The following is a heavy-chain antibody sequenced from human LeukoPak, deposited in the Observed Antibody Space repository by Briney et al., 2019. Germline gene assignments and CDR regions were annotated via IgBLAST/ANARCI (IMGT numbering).Heavy chain of an antibody. Sequence: GASVKVSCKASGYTFTSYGISWVRQAPGQGLEWMGWISAYNGNTNYAQKLQGRVTMTTDTSTSTAYMELRSLRSDDTAVYYCARAPEGTIFGVVIFLLDDWGQETLVTVSS. J-gene: IGHJ4*02. V-gene: IGHV1-18*01. D-gene: IGHD3-3*01. CDR2: ISAYNGNT. CDR1: GYTFTSYG. CDR3: ARAPEGTIFGVVIFLLDD.